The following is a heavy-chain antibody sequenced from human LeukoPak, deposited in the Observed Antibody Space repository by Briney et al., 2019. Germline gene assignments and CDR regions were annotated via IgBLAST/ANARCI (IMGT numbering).Heavy chain of an antibody. V-gene: IGHV3-23*01. CDR2: ISGSGGGT. CDR1: GFTFSSYA. J-gene: IGHJ4*02. CDR3: AKVASADAQARLNY. D-gene: IGHD6-19*01. Sequence: PGGSLRLSCAASGFTFSSYAMSWVRQAPGKGLEWVSAISGSGGGTYYADSVKDRFTISRDYSNNTLYLQMNNLRADDTAVYYCAKVASADAQARLNYWGQGTLVTVSS.